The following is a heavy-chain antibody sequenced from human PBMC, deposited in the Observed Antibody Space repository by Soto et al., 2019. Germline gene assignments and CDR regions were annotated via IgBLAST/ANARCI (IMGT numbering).Heavy chain of an antibody. J-gene: IGHJ6*03. D-gene: IGHD3-3*01. Sequence: GGSMILSCAAAGLTISSYGRSWVRQAPGKGLEWVANIKQDGSEKYYVDSVKGRFTISRDNAKNSLYLQMNSLRAEDTAVYYCARAYYFGFDYYYYMDVWGKGTTVTVSS. V-gene: IGHV3-7*03. CDR3: ARAYYFGFDYYYYMDV. CDR1: GLTISSYG. CDR2: IKQDGSEK.